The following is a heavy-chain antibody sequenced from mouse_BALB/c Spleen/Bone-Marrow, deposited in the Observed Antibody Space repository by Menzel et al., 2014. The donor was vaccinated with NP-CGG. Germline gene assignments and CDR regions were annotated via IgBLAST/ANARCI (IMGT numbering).Heavy chain of an antibody. CDR1: GFTFSSYG. Sequence: EVMLVESGGGLVQPGGSLKLSCAASGFTFSSYGMSWVRQTPGKRLELVATINSNGGSTYYPDSVKGRFTISRDNAKNTLYLQMSSLKSEDTAMYYCARDYDYDYWGQGTTLTVSS. CDR2: INSNGGST. D-gene: IGHD2-4*01. J-gene: IGHJ2*01. V-gene: IGHV5-6-3*01. CDR3: ARDYDYDY.